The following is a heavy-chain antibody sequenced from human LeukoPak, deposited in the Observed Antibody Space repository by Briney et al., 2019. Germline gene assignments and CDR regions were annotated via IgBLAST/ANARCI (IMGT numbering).Heavy chain of an antibody. D-gene: IGHD4-17*01. Sequence: SETLSLTCAVYGGSFSSYYWSWIRQPPGKGLEWIGYIYYSGSTNYNPSLKSRVTISVDTSKNQFSLKLSSVTAADTAVYYCARRATVTRSPFDYWGQGTLVTVSS. CDR2: IYYSGST. CDR3: ARRATVTRSPFDY. CDR1: GGSFSSYY. V-gene: IGHV4-59*01. J-gene: IGHJ4*02.